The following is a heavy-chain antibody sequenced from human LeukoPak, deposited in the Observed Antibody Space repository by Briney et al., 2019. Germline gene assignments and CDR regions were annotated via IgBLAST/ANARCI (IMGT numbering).Heavy chain of an antibody. CDR2: ISYDGANK. V-gene: IGHV3-30*03. CDR1: GFMFSNYG. D-gene: IGHD1-1*01. CDR3: ARDKGTGRFVS. Sequence: PGRSLRLSCEASGFMFSNYGMHWVRQAPGKGLEWLAVISYDGANKYYIDSVKGRFTISRDKSTNTVHLQMNSLRSEDTAVYYCARDKGTGRFVSWGQGTLVTVSS. J-gene: IGHJ4*02.